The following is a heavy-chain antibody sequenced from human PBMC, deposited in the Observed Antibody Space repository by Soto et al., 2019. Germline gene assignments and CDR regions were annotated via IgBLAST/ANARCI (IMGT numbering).Heavy chain of an antibody. V-gene: IGHV3-11*06. CDR3: ARQFSGSYPVDY. CDR1: GFTFSDYY. CDR2: ISSSSSYT. D-gene: IGHD1-26*01. Sequence: GGSLRLSCAASGFTFSDYYMSWIRQAPGKGLEWVSYISSSSSYTNYADSVKGRFTISRDNAKNSLYLQMNSLRAEDTAVYYCARQFSGSYPVDYWGQGTLVTVSS. J-gene: IGHJ4*02.